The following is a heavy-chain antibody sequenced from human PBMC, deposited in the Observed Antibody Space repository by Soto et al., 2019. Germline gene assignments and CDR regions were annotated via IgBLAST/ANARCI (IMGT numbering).Heavy chain of an antibody. CDR1: GYTFTSYD. Sequence: QVQLVQSGAEVKKPGASVKVSCKASGYTFTSYDINWVRQATGQGLEWMGWMNPNSGNTGYAQKFQGRGTMARNTSKSTAYMELSRLRSEDTAVYYCARRGYSSSWYYYYYYGMDVWGQGTTVTVSS. V-gene: IGHV1-8*01. D-gene: IGHD6-13*01. CDR2: MNPNSGNT. J-gene: IGHJ6*02. CDR3: ARRGYSSSWYYYYYYGMDV.